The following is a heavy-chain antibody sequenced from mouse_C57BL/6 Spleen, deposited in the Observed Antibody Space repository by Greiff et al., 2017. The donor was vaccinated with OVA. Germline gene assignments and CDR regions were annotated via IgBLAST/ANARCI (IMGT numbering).Heavy chain of an antibody. J-gene: IGHJ3*01. CDR3: ARGDYDGFAY. CDR2: INPYNGDT. D-gene: IGHD2-4*01. V-gene: IGHV1-20*01. CDR1: GYSFTGYF. Sequence: VQLKESGPELVKPGDSVKISCKASGYSFTGYFMNWVMQSHGKSLEWIGRINPYNGDTFYNQKFKGKATLTVDKSSSTAHMELRSLTSEDSAVYYCARGDYDGFAYWGQGTLVTVSA.